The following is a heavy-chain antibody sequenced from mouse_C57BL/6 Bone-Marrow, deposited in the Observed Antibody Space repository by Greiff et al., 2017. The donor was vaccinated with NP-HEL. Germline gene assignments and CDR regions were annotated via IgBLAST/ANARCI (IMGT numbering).Heavy chain of an antibody. Sequence: EVHLVESGPGLVKPSQSLSLTCSVTGYSITSGYYWNWIRQFPGNKLEWMGYISYDGSNNYNPSLKNRISITRDTSKNQFFLKLNSVTTEDTATYYCARDRTTVVEWYFDVWGTGTTVTVSS. CDR3: ARDRTTVVEWYFDV. D-gene: IGHD1-1*01. J-gene: IGHJ1*03. V-gene: IGHV3-6*01. CDR2: ISYDGSN. CDR1: GYSITSGYY.